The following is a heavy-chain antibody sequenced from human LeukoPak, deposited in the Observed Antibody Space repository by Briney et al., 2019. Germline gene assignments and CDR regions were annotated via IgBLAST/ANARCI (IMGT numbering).Heavy chain of an antibody. J-gene: IGHJ5*02. CDR1: GGSISSGGYS. Sequence: SETLSLTCAVSGGSISSGGYSWRWTRQPPGKGLEWIVYIYHSGSTYYNPSLKSRVTISVDRSKNQFSLKLSSVTAADTAVYYCATLSIMITFGGVSAWFDPWGQGTLVTVSS. D-gene: IGHD3-16*01. CDR3: ATLSIMITFGGVSAWFDP. V-gene: IGHV4-30-2*01. CDR2: IYHSGST.